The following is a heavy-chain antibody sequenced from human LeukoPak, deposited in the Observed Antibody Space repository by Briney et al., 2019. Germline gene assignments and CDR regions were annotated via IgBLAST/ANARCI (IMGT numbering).Heavy chain of an antibody. D-gene: IGHD1-1*01. CDR1: GFTFSSYA. V-gene: IGHV3-23*01. J-gene: IGHJ4*02. Sequence: GGYLRLSCAGSGFTFSSYAMSRDPQAPGKGPERVSAISGSGGSTYYADSVKGRFTICRDNSKNTLSLPMNSPRAEDTAVYFWAKRPRVSGPGGCWMPYNFYYWGQGAL. CDR2: ISGSGGST. CDR3: AKRPRVSGPGGCWMPYNFYY.